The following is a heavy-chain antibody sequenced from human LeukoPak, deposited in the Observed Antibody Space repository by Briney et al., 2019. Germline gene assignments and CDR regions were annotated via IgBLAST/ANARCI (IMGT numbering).Heavy chain of an antibody. V-gene: IGHV4-38-2*02. Sequence: PGGSLRLSCTVSGFTVSDNSMSWVRQAPGKGLEWIGSIYYSGSTYYNPSLKSRVTISVDTSKNQFSLKLSSVTAADTAVYYCARDPVEMATIDYWGQGTLVTVSS. D-gene: IGHD5-24*01. CDR3: ARDPVEMATIDY. CDR2: IYYSGST. CDR1: GFTVSDNS. J-gene: IGHJ4*02.